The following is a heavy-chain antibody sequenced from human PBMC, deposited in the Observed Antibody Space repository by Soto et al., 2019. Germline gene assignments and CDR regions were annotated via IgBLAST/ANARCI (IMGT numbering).Heavy chain of an antibody. D-gene: IGHD6-19*01. V-gene: IGHV4-31*03. Sequence: PSETLSLTCTVSGGSISSGGYYWSWIRQHPGKGLEWIGYIYYSGSTYYNPSLKSRVTISVDTSKNQFSLKLSSVTAADTAVYYCARGIFPKYSSGWYQTPPFDYWGQGTLVTVSS. CDR3: ARGIFPKYSSGWYQTPPFDY. J-gene: IGHJ4*02. CDR2: IYYSGST. CDR1: GGSISSGGYY.